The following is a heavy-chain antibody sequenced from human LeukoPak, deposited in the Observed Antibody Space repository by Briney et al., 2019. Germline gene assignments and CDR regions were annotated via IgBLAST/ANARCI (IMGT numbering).Heavy chain of an antibody. CDR2: ISSSGSTI. CDR1: GFTFSDYY. CDR3: ASQYSSSSGFDY. Sequence: GSLRLSCAASGFTFSDYYMSWIRQAPGKGLEWVSYISSSGSTIYYADSVKGRFTISRDNAKNSLYLQMNSLRAEDTAVYYCASQYSSSSGFDYWGQGTLVTVSS. D-gene: IGHD6-6*01. J-gene: IGHJ4*02. V-gene: IGHV3-11*01.